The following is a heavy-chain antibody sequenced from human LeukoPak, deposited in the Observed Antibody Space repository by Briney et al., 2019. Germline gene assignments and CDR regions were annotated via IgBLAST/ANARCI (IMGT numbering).Heavy chain of an antibody. J-gene: IGHJ5*02. V-gene: IGHV4-59*01. D-gene: IGHD6-19*01. CDR1: GGSISSYY. CDR3: ARVAWLVPKRNWFDP. CDR2: IYYSGST. Sequence: SETLSLTCTVSGGSISSYYWSWIRQPPGKGLEWIGYIYYSGSTNYNPSLKSRVTISVDTSKNQFSLKLSSATAADTAVYYCARVAWLVPKRNWFDPWGQGTLVTVSS.